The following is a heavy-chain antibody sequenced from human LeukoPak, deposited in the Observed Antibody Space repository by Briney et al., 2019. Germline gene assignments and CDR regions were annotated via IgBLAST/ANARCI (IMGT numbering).Heavy chain of an antibody. Sequence: GASVKVSCQASGYTHTSYYVHWVRQAPGQGLEWMGIINSSGGSTSYAQKFQGRVTMTRDTSTSTVYMELSRLRSDDTAVYYCARGQAVNYYYYYMDVWGKGTTVTVSS. V-gene: IGHV1-46*01. J-gene: IGHJ6*03. CDR2: INSSGGST. CDR1: GYTHTSYY. D-gene: IGHD3-16*02. CDR3: ARGQAVNYYYYYMDV.